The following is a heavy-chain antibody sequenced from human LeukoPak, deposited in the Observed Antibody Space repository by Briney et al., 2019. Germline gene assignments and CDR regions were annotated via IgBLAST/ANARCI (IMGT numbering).Heavy chain of an antibody. Sequence: GGSLRLSCAASGFTFSSYEMNWVRQAPGKGLEWVSYISSSGSTIYYADSVKGRFTISRDNAKNSLYLQMNSLRAEDTAVYYCAGFATYGYSYRYYFDYWGQGTLVTVSS. D-gene: IGHD5-18*01. CDR2: ISSSGSTI. J-gene: IGHJ4*02. CDR1: GFTFSSYE. V-gene: IGHV3-48*03. CDR3: AGFATYGYSYRYYFDY.